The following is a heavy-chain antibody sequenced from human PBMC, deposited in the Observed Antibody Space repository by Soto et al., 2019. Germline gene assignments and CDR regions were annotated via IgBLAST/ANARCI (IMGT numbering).Heavy chain of an antibody. CDR1: GFTFSSYA. CDR3: AKDAISMVRGVNNWFDP. J-gene: IGHJ5*02. Sequence: LSCAASGFTFSSYAMTWVRQAPGKGLEWVSGISGGGGVSTYYADSVKGRFTISRDNSMNTLYLQMNRLRAEDTAVYYCAKDAISMVRGVNNWFDPWGQGALVTVSS. CDR2: ISGGGGVST. D-gene: IGHD3-10*01. V-gene: IGHV3-23*01.